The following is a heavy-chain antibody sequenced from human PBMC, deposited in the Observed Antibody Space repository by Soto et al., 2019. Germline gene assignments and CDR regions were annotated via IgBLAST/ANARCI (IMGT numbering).Heavy chain of an antibody. Sequence: PGGSLRLSCAASGFIFSDYEINWVRQAPGKGLEWVSYISGSGLTRYYADSMKGRFTISRENAKNSLYLQMNSLGVEDTAVYYCARGPYRNTYNWFDSWGQGTLVTVSS. CDR1: GFIFSDYE. CDR2: ISGSGLTR. V-gene: IGHV3-48*03. J-gene: IGHJ5*02. CDR3: ARGPYRNTYNWFDS. D-gene: IGHD5-12*01.